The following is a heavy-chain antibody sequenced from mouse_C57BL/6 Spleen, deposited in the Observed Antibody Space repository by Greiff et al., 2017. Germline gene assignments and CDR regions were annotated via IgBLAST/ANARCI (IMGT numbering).Heavy chain of an antibody. CDR2: IHPNSGST. J-gene: IGHJ4*01. V-gene: IGHV1-64*01. CDR1: GYTFTSYW. D-gene: IGHD1-1*01. CDR3: ASYYDSSHWAMGG. Sequence: QVQLQQPGAELVKPGASVKLSCKASGYTFTSYWMHWVKQRPGQGLEWIGMIHPNSGSTNYNEKFKSKATLTIDTSSNTAYMQLSSLTSEDAAIYYCASYYDSSHWAMGGWGQGTSVTVS.